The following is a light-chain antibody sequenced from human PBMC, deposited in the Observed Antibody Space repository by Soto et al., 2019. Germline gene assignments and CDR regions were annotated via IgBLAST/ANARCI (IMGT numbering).Light chain of an antibody. J-gene: IGLJ1*01. CDR1: SSDVGGYNY. Sequence: QSALTQPASVSGSPGQSITISCTGTSSDVGGYNYVSWYRQHPGKAPKLMIYDVNNRPSGVSNRFSGSKSGNTASLTISGLQAEDEADYYCSSYTRSNSLDVFGTGSKLTVL. CDR2: DVN. V-gene: IGLV2-14*01. CDR3: SSYTRSNSLDV.